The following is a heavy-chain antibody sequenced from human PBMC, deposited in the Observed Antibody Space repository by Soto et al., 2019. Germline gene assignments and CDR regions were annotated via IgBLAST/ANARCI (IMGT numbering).Heavy chain of an antibody. J-gene: IGHJ6*02. V-gene: IGHV4-34*01. CDR2: INHSGST. CDR3: ARGRKGGYCSGGSCHPRYGMDV. Sequence: PSETLSLTCAVYGGSFSGYYWSWIRQPPGKGLEWIGEINHSGSTNYNPSLKSRVTISVDTSKNQFSLKLSSVTAADTAVYYCARGRKGGYCSGGSCHPRYGMDVWGQGTTVTVSS. D-gene: IGHD2-15*01. CDR1: GGSFSGYY.